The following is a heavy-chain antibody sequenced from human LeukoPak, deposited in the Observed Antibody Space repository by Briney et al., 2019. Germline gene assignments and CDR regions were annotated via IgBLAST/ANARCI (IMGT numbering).Heavy chain of an antibody. CDR2: IIPIFGTA. V-gene: IGHV1-69*13. Sequence: ASVKVSCKASGYTFTSYGISWVRQAPGQGLEWMGGIIPIFGTANYAQKFQGRVTITADESTSTAYMELSSLRSEDTAVYYCARGSSGGGPYFYYYYYYMDVWGKGTTVTISS. J-gene: IGHJ6*03. CDR1: GYTFTSYG. D-gene: IGHD2-15*01. CDR3: ARGSSGGGPYFYYYYYYMDV.